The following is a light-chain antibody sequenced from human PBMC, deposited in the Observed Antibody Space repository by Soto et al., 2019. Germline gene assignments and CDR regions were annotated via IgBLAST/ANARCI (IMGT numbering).Light chain of an antibody. J-gene: IGLJ2*01. CDR2: DDS. CDR1: NIGSKS. V-gene: IGLV3-21*02. CDR3: QVWDTSSDLRVV. Sequence: VLTQPPSVSVAPGQTARFTCGGNNIGSKSVHWYQQKPGQAPVLVVYDDSDRPSGIPERFSGSNSGNTATLTISRVEAGDEADFYCQVWDTSSDLRVVFGGGTKLTVL.